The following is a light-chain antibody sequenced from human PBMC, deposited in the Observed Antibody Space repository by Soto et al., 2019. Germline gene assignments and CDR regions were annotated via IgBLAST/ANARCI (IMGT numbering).Light chain of an antibody. CDR2: GAS. CDR3: QQYKKWPLT. J-gene: IGKJ1*01. V-gene: IGKV3-15*01. CDR1: QSVGSS. Sequence: EIVMTQSPATLSVSPGERATLSCRASQSVGSSLAWYQQTPGQAPRLLIYGASTRATGVPPTFSGSASGTEFTLTISSLQSEDFTVYYCQQYKKWPLTFGQGTKVDIK.